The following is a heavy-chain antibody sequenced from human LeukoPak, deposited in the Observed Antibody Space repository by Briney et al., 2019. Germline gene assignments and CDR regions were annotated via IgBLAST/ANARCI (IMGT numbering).Heavy chain of an antibody. J-gene: IGHJ6*03. D-gene: IGHD6-13*01. CDR2: ISSSSSTI. CDR1: GFTFSSFG. Sequence: PGGSLRLSCAASGFTFSSFGMNWVRQAPGKGLEWVSYISSSSSTIYYADSVKGRFTISRDNAKNSLYLQMNSLRAEDTAVYYCARGIAAAGHYCYMDVWGKGTTVTVSS. CDR3: ARGIAAAGHYCYMDV. V-gene: IGHV3-48*04.